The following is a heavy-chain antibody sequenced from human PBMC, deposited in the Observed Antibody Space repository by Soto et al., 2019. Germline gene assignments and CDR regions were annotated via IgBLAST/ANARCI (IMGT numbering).Heavy chain of an antibody. CDR1: GGSVSSSGHY. V-gene: IGHV4-31*03. Sequence: QVQLQESGPGLVRPSQTLSLTCSVSGGSVSSSGHYWSWIRQHPGKGLGWIGYIYYSGSTYYNPSLESRLTISLDTSKNEFSLKLSSVTAADTAVYDCAREEGGTRGYYYIDVWCKGTKVTVSS. CDR2: IYYSGST. D-gene: IGHD1-1*01. J-gene: IGHJ6*03. CDR3: AREEGGTRGYYYIDV.